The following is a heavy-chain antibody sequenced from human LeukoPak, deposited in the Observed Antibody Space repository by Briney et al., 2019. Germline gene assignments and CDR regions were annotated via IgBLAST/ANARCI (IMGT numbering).Heavy chain of an antibody. D-gene: IGHD3-9*01. CDR2: IRYDGSNK. CDR1: GFTFSSYG. V-gene: IGHV3-30*02. CDR3: AKAYYDILTGPDY. J-gene: IGHJ4*02. Sequence: GGSLRLSCAASGFTFSSYGMHWVRQAPGKGLEWVAFIRYDGSNKYYADSMKGRFTISRDNSKNTLYLQMNSLRAEDTAVYYCAKAYYDILTGPDYWGRGTLVTVSS.